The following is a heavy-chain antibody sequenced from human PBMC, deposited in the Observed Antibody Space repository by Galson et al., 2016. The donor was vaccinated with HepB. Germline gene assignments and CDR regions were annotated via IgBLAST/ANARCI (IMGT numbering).Heavy chain of an antibody. CDR2: IIPIFGTA. V-gene: IGHV1-69*13. CDR1: GGTFRKYA. CDR3: AFRGSSSWYGYFQD. J-gene: IGHJ1*01. D-gene: IGHD6-13*01. Sequence: SVKVSCKASGGTFRKYAISWVRQAPGQGLEWMGGIIPIFGTAKYAQKFQGRVTITADESTSTAYMDLSSLRSGDTAVYYCAFRGSSSWYGYFQDWGQGTLVIVSS.